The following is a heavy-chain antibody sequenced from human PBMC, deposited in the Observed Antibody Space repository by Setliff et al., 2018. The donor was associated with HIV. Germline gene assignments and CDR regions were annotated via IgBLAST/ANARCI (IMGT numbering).Heavy chain of an antibody. CDR3: ARCYYDSSGPTDAFDI. CDR1: GYTFTTYG. J-gene: IGHJ3*02. CDR2: ISPSGDRT. D-gene: IGHD3-22*01. V-gene: IGHV1-46*01. Sequence: GASVKVSCKASGYTFTTYGINWVRQAPGQGLEWMGIISPSGDRTTYAQRFRGRLTMTRDTSRSTVYMELSSLRSEDTAVYYCARCYYDSSGPTDAFDIWGQGTVVTVSS.